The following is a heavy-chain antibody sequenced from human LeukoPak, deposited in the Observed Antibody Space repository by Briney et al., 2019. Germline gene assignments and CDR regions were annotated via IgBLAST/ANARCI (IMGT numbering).Heavy chain of an antibody. CDR2: IIPILGIA. D-gene: IGHD3-10*01. CDR3: ARGYQGYYGSGSYYSYYYGMDV. CDR1: GGTFSSYA. Sequence: SVNVSCKATGGTFSSYAISWVRQAPGQGLEWMGRIIPILGIANYAQKFQGRVTITADKSTSTAYMELSSLRSEDTAVYYCARGYQGYYGSGSYYSYYYGMDVWGQGTTVTVSS. J-gene: IGHJ6*02. V-gene: IGHV1-69*04.